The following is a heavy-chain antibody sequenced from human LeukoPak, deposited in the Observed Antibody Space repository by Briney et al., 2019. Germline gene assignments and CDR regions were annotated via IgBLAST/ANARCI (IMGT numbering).Heavy chain of an antibody. CDR1: GFTFSSYA. V-gene: IGHV3-64*01. CDR2: ISSNGGST. D-gene: IGHD3-10*01. J-gene: IGHJ4*02. Sequence: GGSLRLSCAASGFTFSSYAVHWVRQAPGKGLEYVSAISSNGGSTYYANSVKGRFTISRDNSKNTLYLQMGSLRAEDMAVYYCARARGGSVLDYWGQGTLVTVSS. CDR3: ARARGGSVLDY.